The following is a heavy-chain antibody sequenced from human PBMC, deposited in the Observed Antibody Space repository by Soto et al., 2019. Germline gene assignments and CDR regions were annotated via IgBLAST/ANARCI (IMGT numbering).Heavy chain of an antibody. CDR3: ARVVGATAFDI. CDR1: GFTFSDYY. D-gene: IGHD1-26*01. V-gene: IGHV3-11*06. CDR2: ISSSSSYT. Sequence: GGSVRLSCAASGFTFSDYYMSWIRQAPGKGLEWVSYISSSSSYTNYADSVKGRFTISRDNAKNSLYLQMNSLRAEDTAVYYCARVVGATAFDIWGQGTMVTVSS. J-gene: IGHJ3*02.